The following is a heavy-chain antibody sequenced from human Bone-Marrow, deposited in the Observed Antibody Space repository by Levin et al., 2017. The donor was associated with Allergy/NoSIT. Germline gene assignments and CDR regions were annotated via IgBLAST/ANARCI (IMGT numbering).Heavy chain of an antibody. Sequence: PGESLKISCAASGFAFSDFYMSWIRQAPGKGLQWVSYITDSATYTNYADFVEGRFTISRDNTKNSLYLEMRALRADDTAVYYCARHIVVVTATDAYDVWGQGTLVSVSS. CDR3: ARHIVVVTATDAYDV. V-gene: IGHV3-11*03. J-gene: IGHJ3*01. D-gene: IGHD2-21*02. CDR1: GFAFSDFY. CDR2: ITDSATYT.